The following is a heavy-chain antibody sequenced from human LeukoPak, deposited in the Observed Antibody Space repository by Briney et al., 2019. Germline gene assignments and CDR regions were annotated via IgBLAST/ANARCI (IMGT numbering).Heavy chain of an antibody. V-gene: IGHV3-7*01. Sequence: GGSLRLSCIASGFIMSDYWMSWVRQAPGKGLEWVANIKQDGSEIYSGDSLKGRFTISRDNAKNSLYLQMNSLRGEDTAVYYCARDIDWLDCWGQGTLVTVSS. CDR3: ARDIDWLDC. CDR2: IKQDGSEI. D-gene: IGHD2-15*01. J-gene: IGHJ5*01. CDR1: GFIMSDYW.